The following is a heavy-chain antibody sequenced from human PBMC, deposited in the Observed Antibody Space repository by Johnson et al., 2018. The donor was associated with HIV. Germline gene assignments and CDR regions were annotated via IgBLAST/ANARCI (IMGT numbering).Heavy chain of an antibody. CDR1: GFTFSSYA. J-gene: IGHJ3*02. D-gene: IGHD6-13*01. V-gene: IGHV3-7*03. CDR2: IKQDGSEK. Sequence: VQLVESGGGVVQPGRSLRLSCAASGFTFSSYAIHWVRQAPGKGLEWVANIKQDGSEKYYVDSVKGRFTISRDNAKNSLYLQMNSLRAEDTALYYCAKAFSSSWSDAFDSWGQGTMVTVSS. CDR3: AKAFSSSWSDAFDS.